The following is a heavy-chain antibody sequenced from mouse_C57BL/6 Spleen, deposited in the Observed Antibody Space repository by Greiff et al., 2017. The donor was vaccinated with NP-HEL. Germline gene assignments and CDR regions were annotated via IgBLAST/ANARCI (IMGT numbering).Heavy chain of an antibody. V-gene: IGHV1-53*01. CDR1: GYTFTSYW. D-gene: IGHD1-1*01. CDR2: INPSNGGT. J-gene: IGHJ3*01. Sequence: VQLQQPGTELVKPGASVKLSCKASGYTFTSYWMHWVKQRPGQGLEWIGNINPSNGGTNYNEKFKSKATLTVDKSSSTAYMQLSSLTSEDSAVYDCARETYYYGSSLAYWGQGTLVTVSA. CDR3: ARETYYYGSSLAY.